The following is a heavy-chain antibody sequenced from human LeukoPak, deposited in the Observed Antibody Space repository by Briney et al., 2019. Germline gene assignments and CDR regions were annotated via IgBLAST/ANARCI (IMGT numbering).Heavy chain of an antibody. D-gene: IGHD3-3*01. V-gene: IGHV5-51*01. CDR3: ARNGGYDFWSGYPYNWFDP. CDR2: IYPGDSDT. Sequence: GESLKISCKGSGYSFTSYWIGWVRQMPGKGLEWMGIIYPGDSDTRYSPSFQGQVPISADKSISTAYLQWSSLKASDTAMYYCARNGGYDFWSGYPYNWFDPWGQGTLVTVSS. CDR1: GYSFTSYW. J-gene: IGHJ5*02.